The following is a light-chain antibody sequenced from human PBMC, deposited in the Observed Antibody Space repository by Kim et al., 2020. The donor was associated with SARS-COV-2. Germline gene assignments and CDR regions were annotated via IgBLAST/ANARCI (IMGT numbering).Light chain of an antibody. V-gene: IGKV3-11*01. CDR3: QQRSRWPIT. J-gene: IGKJ5*01. CDR1: QSVTGE. Sequence: EVVLTQFPATLSLSPGERATLSCRASQSVTGELAWYQQKPDQPPRLLIYDASDRATGIPARFSGSGSGTDFTLTISSLEPGDTAVYYCQQRSRWPITFGQGTRLEIK. CDR2: DAS.